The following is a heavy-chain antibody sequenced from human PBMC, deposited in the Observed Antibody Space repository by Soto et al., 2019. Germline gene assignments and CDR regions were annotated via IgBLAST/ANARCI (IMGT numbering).Heavy chain of an antibody. V-gene: IGHV3-30-3*01. CDR2: ISHDGSKS. Sequence: QVQLVESGGGVVQPGRSLRLSCAASGFTFSSHAMHWVRQAPGKGLEWVAVISHDGSKSNYADSVKGRFTISRDSSKNTMYLQMNSLRAEDTAVYYSARDLARSSDHFDYWGQGTLVTVSS. D-gene: IGHD2-15*01. CDR1: GFTFSSHA. J-gene: IGHJ4*02. CDR3: ARDLARSSDHFDY.